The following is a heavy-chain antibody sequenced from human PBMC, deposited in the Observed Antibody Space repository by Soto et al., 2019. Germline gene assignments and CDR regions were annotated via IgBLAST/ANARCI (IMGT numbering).Heavy chain of an antibody. Sequence: TSETLSLTCTVSGGSISSGGYYWSWIRQHPGKGLEWIGYIYYSGSTYYNPSLKSRVTISVDTSKNQFSLKLSSVTAADTAVYYCARVSSYCSGGSCYPGTLDYWGQGTLVTVSS. V-gene: IGHV4-31*03. J-gene: IGHJ4*02. D-gene: IGHD2-15*01. CDR3: ARVSSYCSGGSCYPGTLDY. CDR2: IYYSGST. CDR1: GGSISSGGYY.